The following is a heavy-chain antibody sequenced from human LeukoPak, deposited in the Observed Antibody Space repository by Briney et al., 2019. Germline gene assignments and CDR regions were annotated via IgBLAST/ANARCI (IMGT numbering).Heavy chain of an antibody. J-gene: IGHJ4*02. V-gene: IGHV3-15*01. D-gene: IGHD5-24*01. CDR2: IKSKVHGGTL. CDR3: ATDRDSTHLNY. Sequence: KPGGSLRLSCAASGFTFSDAWMNWLRQAPGKGLEWVGRIKSKVHGGTLEYAAPVKGRFTISRDDSENTLHLQMSSLTTEDTAVYYCATDRDSTHLNYWGQGTLVTVSS. CDR1: GFTFSDAW.